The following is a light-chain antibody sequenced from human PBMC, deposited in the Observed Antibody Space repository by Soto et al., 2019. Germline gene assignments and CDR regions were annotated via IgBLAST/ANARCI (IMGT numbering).Light chain of an antibody. CDR2: DVY. CDR3: SSYAGSTIFWV. J-gene: IGLJ3*02. CDR1: SSDVAYYNY. V-gene: IGLV2-8*01. Sequence: QSALTQPPSASGSPGQSVTISCTGTSSDVAYYNYVSWYQQHPGKAPKLIIYDVYTRPSGVPDRFSGSKSGNTASLTVSGLQAEDEADYYCSSYAGSTIFWVFGGGTQLTVL.